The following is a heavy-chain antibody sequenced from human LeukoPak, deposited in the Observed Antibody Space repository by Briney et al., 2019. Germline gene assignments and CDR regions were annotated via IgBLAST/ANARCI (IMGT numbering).Heavy chain of an antibody. V-gene: IGHV3-23*01. CDR3: ARDRGINWFDP. J-gene: IGHJ5*02. CDR2: ISVSGGST. Sequence: GGSPRLSCTASGFTFSNYAMNWVRQAPGKGLEWVSGISVSGGSTYYTDSVKDRFTISRDNSKSTLFLQMNSLRAEDTALYYCARDRGINWFDPWGQGTLVTVS. CDR1: GFTFSNYA. D-gene: IGHD2/OR15-2a*01.